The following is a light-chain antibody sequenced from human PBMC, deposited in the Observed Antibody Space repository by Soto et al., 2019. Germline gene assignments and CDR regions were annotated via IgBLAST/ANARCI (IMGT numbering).Light chain of an antibody. CDR2: AAS. Sequence: IHMNRSPSSLSPSVLYGVTLTCRSSQSISSYLNWYQEKPGRAPKLLIYAASSLQRGVPSRFSGSGSGTDFTLTISSLQPEDFATYYCQQSYSTLITFGQGTRLEIK. CDR1: QSISSY. CDR3: QQSYSTLIT. V-gene: IGKV1-39*01. J-gene: IGKJ5*01.